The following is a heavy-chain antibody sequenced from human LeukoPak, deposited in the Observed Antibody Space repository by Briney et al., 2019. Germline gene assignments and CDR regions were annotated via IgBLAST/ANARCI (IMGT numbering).Heavy chain of an antibody. CDR3: ARRSGYFHFDY. CDR2: ISESGGSA. J-gene: IGHJ4*02. Sequence: GGSLRLSCAASGFTFNDYAMQWVRQAPGKGLEWVSGISESGGSAYYADSVKGRLAISRDNSKNTLYLQMNSLRAEDTAVYYCARRSGYFHFDYWGQGTLVTVSS. D-gene: IGHD3-3*01. CDR1: GFTFNDYA. V-gene: IGHV3-23*01.